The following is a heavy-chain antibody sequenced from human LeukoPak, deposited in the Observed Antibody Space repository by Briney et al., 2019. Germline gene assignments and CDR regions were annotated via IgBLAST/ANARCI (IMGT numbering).Heavy chain of an antibody. CDR1: GFTFSSYA. D-gene: IGHD6-19*01. J-gene: IGHJ4*02. CDR3: ARDTPARGSSGWYGY. CDR2: ISYDGSNK. Sequence: GGSLRLSCAASGFTFSSYAMHWVRQAPGKGLEWVAVISYDGSNKYYADSVKGRFTISRDNSKNTLYLQMNSLRAEDTAVYYCARDTPARGSSGWYGYWGQGTLVTVSS. V-gene: IGHV3-30-3*01.